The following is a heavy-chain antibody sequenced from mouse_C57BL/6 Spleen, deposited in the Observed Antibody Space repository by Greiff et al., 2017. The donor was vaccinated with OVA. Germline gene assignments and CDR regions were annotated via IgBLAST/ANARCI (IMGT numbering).Heavy chain of an antibody. J-gene: IGHJ3*01. V-gene: IGHV1-85*01. CDR3: ARSTMVKGFAY. D-gene: IGHD2-2*01. CDR2: IYPRDGST. Sequence: VQLQQSGPELVKPGASVKLSCKASGYTFTSYDINWVKQRPGQGLEWIGWIYPRDGSTKYNEKFKGKATLTVDTSSSTAYMELHSLTSEDSAVYFCARSTMVKGFAYWGQGTLVTVSA. CDR1: GYTFTSYD.